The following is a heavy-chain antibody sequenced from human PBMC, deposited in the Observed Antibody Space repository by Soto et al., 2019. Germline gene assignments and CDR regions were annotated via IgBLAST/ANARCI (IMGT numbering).Heavy chain of an antibody. Sequence: SETLSLTCAVSGASVSSYYWSWIRQPAGKGLEWIGRMYITGSTNYNPSLKSRVTMSLDTSKNQFSLKLTSMTAGHTAVYYCPRHQSHDSGYCTTDYHYGMDVRGRETTVAASS. CDR2: MYITGST. J-gene: IGHJ6*02. D-gene: IGHD3-22*01. CDR1: GASVSSYY. V-gene: IGHV4-4*07. CDR3: PRHQSHDSGYCTTDYHYGMDV.